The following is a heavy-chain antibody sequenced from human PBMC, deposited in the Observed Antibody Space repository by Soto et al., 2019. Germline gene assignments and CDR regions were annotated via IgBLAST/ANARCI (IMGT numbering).Heavy chain of an antibody. J-gene: IGHJ6*03. V-gene: IGHV3-21*01. CDR2: ISSSSSYI. Sequence: GGSLRLSCAASGFTFSSYSMNWVRQAPGKGLEWVSSISSSSSYIYYADSVKGRFTISRDNAKNSLYLQMNSLRAEDTAVYYCARAPNYLNYMDVWGKGTXVTVSS. D-gene: IGHD1-7*01. CDR3: ARAPNYLNYMDV. CDR1: GFTFSSYS.